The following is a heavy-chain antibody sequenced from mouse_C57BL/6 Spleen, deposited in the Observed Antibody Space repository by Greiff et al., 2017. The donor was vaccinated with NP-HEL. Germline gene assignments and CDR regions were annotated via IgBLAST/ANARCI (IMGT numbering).Heavy chain of an antibody. CDR1: GYTFTSYW. D-gene: IGHD2-5*01. CDR2: IDPSASYT. CDR3: ARVGAGYSNYEAY. Sequence: QVQLQQPGAELVMPGASVKLSCKASGYTFTSYWMHWVKQRPGQGLEWIGEIDPSASYTNYNQKFKGKSTLTVDNSSSTAYMQLSSLTSEDSAVYYCARVGAGYSNYEAYWGQGTLVTVSA. V-gene: IGHV1-69*01. J-gene: IGHJ3*01.